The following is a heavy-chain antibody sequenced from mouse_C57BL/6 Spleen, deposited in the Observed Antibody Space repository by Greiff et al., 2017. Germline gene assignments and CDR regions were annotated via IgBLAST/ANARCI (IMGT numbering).Heavy chain of an antibody. CDR3: ARGGSGSSYFDY. J-gene: IGHJ2*01. CDR2: ISDGGSYT. Sequence: DVKLVESGGGLVKPGGSLKLSCAASGFTFSSYAMSWVRQTPEKRLEWVATISDGGSYTYYPDNVKGRFTITRDNAKNNLYLQMSHLKSEDTAMYYCARGGSGSSYFDYWGQGTTLTVSS. V-gene: IGHV5-4*03. D-gene: IGHD1-1*01. CDR1: GFTFSSYA.